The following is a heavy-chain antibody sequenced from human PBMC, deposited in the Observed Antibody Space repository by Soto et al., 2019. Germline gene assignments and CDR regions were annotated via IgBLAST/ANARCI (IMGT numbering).Heavy chain of an antibody. CDR1: GFTFSSYA. V-gene: IGHV3-23*01. Sequence: GGSLRLSCAASGFTFSSYAMSWVRQAPGKGLEWVSAISGSGGSTYYADSVKGRFTISRDNAKNSLYLQMNSLRDEDTAVYYCARHRIIWANHVTTAVSNDGFDIWGQGTMVTVSS. CDR2: ISGSGGST. D-gene: IGHD4-17*01. J-gene: IGHJ3*02. CDR3: ARHRIIWANHVTTAVSNDGFDI.